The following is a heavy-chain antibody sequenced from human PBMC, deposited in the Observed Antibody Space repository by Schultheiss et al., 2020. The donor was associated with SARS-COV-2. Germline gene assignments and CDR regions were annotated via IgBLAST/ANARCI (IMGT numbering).Heavy chain of an antibody. J-gene: IGHJ4*02. CDR1: GYTFTSYY. CDR3: ARDLVRFLEWLSGHPSFDY. Sequence: ASVKVSCKASGYTFTSYYMHWVRQAPGQGLEWMGIINPSGGSTSYAQKLQGRVTMTTDTSTSTAYMELRSLRSDDTAVYYCARDLVRFLEWLSGHPSFDYWGQGTLVTVSS. V-gene: IGHV1-46*01. D-gene: IGHD3-3*01. CDR2: INPSGGST.